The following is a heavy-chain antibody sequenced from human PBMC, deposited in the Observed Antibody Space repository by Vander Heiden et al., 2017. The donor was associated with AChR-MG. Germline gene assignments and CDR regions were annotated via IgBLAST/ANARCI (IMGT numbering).Heavy chain of an antibody. CDR2: ISYDGSNK. D-gene: IGHD6-19*01. CDR3: AKCGNSGWSNYYYYGMDV. CDR1: GFTFSSYG. V-gene: IGHV3-30*18. Sequence: QVQLVESGGGVVQPGRSLRLSCADSGFTFSSYGMHWVRQAPGKGLEWVAVISYDGSNKYYADSVKGRFTISRDNSKNTLYLQMNSLRAEDTAVYYCAKCGNSGWSNYYYYGMDVWGQGTTVTVSS. J-gene: IGHJ6*02.